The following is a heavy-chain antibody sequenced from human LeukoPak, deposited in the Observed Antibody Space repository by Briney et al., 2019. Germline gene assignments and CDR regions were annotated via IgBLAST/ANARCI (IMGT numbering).Heavy chain of an antibody. CDR2: MNPNSGNT. CDR3: ARGGIAVARDYYDSSDSPFDY. Sequence: AASVKVSCKASGYTFTSYDINWVRQATGQGLEWMGWMNPNSGNTGYAQKFQGRVTITRNTSISTAYMELSSLRSEDTAVYYCARGGIAVARDYYDSSDSPFDYWGQGTLVTVSS. D-gene: IGHD3-22*01. CDR1: GYTFTSYD. V-gene: IGHV1-8*03. J-gene: IGHJ4*02.